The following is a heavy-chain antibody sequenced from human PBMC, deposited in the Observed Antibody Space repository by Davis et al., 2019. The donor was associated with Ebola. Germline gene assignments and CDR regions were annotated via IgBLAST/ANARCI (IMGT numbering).Heavy chain of an antibody. Sequence: ASVQVSCKASGYTFTSYAMHWVRQAPGQRLEWMGWINAGNGNTKYSQRFQGRVTITRDTSASTAYMELSSLRSEDTAVYYCARDMGVVVRRHFDYWGQGTLVTVSS. CDR2: INAGNGNT. D-gene: IGHD2-15*01. J-gene: IGHJ4*02. CDR1: GYTFTSYA. V-gene: IGHV1-3*01. CDR3: ARDMGVVVRRHFDY.